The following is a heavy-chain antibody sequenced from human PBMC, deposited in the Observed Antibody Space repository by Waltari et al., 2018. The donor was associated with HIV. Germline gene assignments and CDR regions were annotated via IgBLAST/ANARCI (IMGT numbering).Heavy chain of an antibody. CDR3: ARLEATRGAFDI. J-gene: IGHJ3*02. CDR1: GGSFSGSY. V-gene: IGHV4-34*01. D-gene: IGHD1-26*01. Sequence: QVQLQQWGAGLLKPSETLSLTCAVYGGSFSGSYWSWIRQPPGKGLEWIGEINHSGSTNYNPSLKSRVTISVDTSKNQFSLKLSSVTAADTAVYYCARLEATRGAFDIWGQGTMVTVSS. CDR2: INHSGST.